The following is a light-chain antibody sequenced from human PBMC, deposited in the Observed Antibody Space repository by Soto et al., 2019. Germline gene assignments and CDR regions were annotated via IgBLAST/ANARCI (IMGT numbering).Light chain of an antibody. J-gene: IGKJ3*01. CDR2: EAS. Sequence: EMVMTQSPVTLSVSPGERATLSCRASQSVSSNLAWYQQKPGQAPRLLIYEASTRATDIPDRFSGSGSGTEFTLTISSLQPEDYAVYYCQHYNTLASTFGPGTKVDIK. CDR3: QHYNTLAST. V-gene: IGKV3D-15*01. CDR1: QSVSSN.